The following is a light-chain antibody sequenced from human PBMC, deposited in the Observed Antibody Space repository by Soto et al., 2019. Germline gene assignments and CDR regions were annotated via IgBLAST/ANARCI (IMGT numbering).Light chain of an antibody. CDR3: QQRSNWPPGVT. CDR1: QSVSSY. J-gene: IGKJ3*01. CDR2: DAS. V-gene: IGKV3-11*01. Sequence: EIVLTQSPATLSLSPGERATLSCRASQSVSSYLAWYQQKPGQAPRLLIYDASNRATGIPARFSGSGSGTDFTLTISSLELEDVAVYYCQQRSNWPPGVTFGPGTKVDIK.